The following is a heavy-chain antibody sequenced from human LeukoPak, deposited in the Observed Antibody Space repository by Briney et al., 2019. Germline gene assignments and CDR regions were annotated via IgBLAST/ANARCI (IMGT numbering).Heavy chain of an antibody. CDR1: GGIFSTYY. CDR2: INHRGDT. V-gene: IGHV4-34*01. J-gene: IGHJ4*03. CDR3: ARGPTISETGYFDY. D-gene: IGHD1-1*01. Sequence: SGTLSLTCAVYGGIFSTYYWNWIRQPPGKGLEWIAEINHRGDTNYNPSVKSRVTISVDTSKNQFSLKITSLTAADTAVYYCARGPTISETGYFDYWGQGTLVTVSS.